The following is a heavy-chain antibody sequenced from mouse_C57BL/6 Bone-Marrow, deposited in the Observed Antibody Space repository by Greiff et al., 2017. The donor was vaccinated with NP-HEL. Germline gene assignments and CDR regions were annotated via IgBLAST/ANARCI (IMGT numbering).Heavy chain of an antibody. CDR3: ASDDGYSPWFAY. CDR2: INPSNGGT. Sequence: VQLQQPGTELVKPGASVKLSCKASGYTFTSYWMHWVKQRPGQGLEWLGNINPSNGGTNYNEKFKSKATLTVDKSSSTAYMQLSSLTSEDSAVYYCASDDGYSPWFAYWGQGTLVTVSA. CDR1: GYTFTSYW. J-gene: IGHJ3*01. V-gene: IGHV1-53*01. D-gene: IGHD2-3*01.